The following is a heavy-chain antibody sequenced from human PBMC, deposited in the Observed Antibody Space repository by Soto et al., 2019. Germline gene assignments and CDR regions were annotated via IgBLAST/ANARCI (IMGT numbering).Heavy chain of an antibody. CDR3: TTDRGWPAYYYYGMDV. V-gene: IGHV3-15*01. D-gene: IGHD6-19*01. J-gene: IGHJ6*02. Sequence: PGGSLRLSCAASGFTFSNAWMSWVRQAPGKGLEWVGRIKSKTDGGTTDYAAPVKGRFTISRDDSKNTLYLQMNSLKTEDTAVYYCTTDRGWPAYYYYGMDVWGQGTTVTVSS. CDR2: IKSKTDGGTT. CDR1: GFTFSNAW.